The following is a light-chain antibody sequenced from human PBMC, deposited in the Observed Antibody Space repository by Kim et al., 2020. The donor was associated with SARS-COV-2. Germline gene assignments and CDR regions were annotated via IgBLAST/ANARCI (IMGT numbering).Light chain of an antibody. Sequence: QSITISGTGTSSDVVDKNYVSWYQQHPGKVPKLLIYEVSKRPSGVSNRFSGSKAGNTASLTISGLQAEDEADYYCSSYAGSDNIYVFGTGTKVTVL. CDR2: EVS. CDR1: SSDVVDKNY. CDR3: SSYAGSDNIYV. V-gene: IGLV2-14*03. J-gene: IGLJ1*01.